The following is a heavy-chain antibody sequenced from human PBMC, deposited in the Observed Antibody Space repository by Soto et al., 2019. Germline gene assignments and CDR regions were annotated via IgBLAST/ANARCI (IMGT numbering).Heavy chain of an antibody. CDR2: ISYSGST. V-gene: IGHV4-31*03. CDR1: AGSISTFNYY. J-gene: IGHJ3*01. Sequence: QVQLQESGPGLVRPSQTLSLNCTVSAGSISTFNYYWSWIRQHPEKGLEWIGYISYSGSTFYHSSLKSRVTISLDTSKKQFSLTLTSVTAADTAVYYCARSAQWDGFDPWGQGTMVTVSS. CDR3: ARSAQWDGFDP. D-gene: IGHD2-8*01.